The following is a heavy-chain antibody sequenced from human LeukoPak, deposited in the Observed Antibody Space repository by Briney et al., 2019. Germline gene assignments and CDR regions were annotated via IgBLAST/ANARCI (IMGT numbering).Heavy chain of an antibody. CDR1: GDSISSYH. CDR2: VHYSGDT. Sequence: SETLSLTCTVSGDSISSYHWTWIRQSPGRGLEWIGYVHYSGDTNYNPSLKSRVTTSLDTSNNQFSLKLTSVTAADTAIYYCATYTRRCSAGTCYSIDYWGQGTLVTVSS. D-gene: IGHD2-15*01. J-gene: IGHJ4*02. CDR3: ATYTRRCSAGTCYSIDY. V-gene: IGHV4-59*08.